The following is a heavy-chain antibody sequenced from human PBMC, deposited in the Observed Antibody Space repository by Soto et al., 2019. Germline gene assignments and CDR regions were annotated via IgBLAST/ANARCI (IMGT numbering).Heavy chain of an antibody. J-gene: IGHJ4*02. CDR3: ARVGEIIGDY. V-gene: IGHV4-31*03. CDR1: GGSISTSGYY. Sequence: QVQLRESGPGLVKPSQTLSLTCTVSGGSISTSGYYWSWIRQHPGKGLDWIGYIYYSGSTYYNPSLKSRVTISVDTSKNQFSLKLSSATAADTAVYYCARVGEIIGDYWGQGVLVTVSS. CDR2: IYYSGST. D-gene: IGHD3-10*01.